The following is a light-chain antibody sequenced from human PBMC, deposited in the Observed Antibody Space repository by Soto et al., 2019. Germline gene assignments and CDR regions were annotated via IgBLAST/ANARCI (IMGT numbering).Light chain of an antibody. J-gene: IGLJ2*01. CDR2: EGS. CDR3: CSYAGSSTTSVV. Sequence: QSVLTQPASVSGSPGQSITISCTGTSSDVGRYNLVSWYQQHPGKAPKLMIYEGSKRPSGVSNRFSGSKSGNTASLTISGLQEEDEAADYCCSYAGSSTTSVVFGGGTKLTVL. CDR1: SSDVGRYNL. V-gene: IGLV2-23*01.